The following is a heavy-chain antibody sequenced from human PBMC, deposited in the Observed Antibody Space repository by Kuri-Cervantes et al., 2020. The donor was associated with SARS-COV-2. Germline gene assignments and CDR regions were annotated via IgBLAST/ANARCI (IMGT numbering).Heavy chain of an antibody. J-gene: IGHJ4*02. CDR1: GLTFSSRS. CDR3: TTWDH. V-gene: IGHV3-48*02. D-gene: IGHD1-14*01. Sequence: GESLKISCAVSGLTFSSRSMNWVRLAPGMGLEWVSHIDASGKSRYYIDSVQGRFTISRDNARNSLYLQMNSLTEEDTAVYYSTTWDHWGQGTLVTVSS. CDR2: IDASGKSR.